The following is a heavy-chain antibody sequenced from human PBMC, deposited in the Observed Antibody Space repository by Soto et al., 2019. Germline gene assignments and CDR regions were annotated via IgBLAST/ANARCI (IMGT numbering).Heavy chain of an antibody. J-gene: IGHJ4*02. CDR3: ARATGTLRSRNCDY. CDR1: GGSISTVGHY. CDR2: IYHTGST. D-gene: IGHD1-1*01. Sequence: TLSLTCSVSGGSISTVGHYWTWVRQPPGKGLEWIGSIYHTGSTYYSKSLRSRLTMSVDTSKSQFSLRLSSVTAADTAVYYCARATGTLRSRNCDYWGQGSLVTVSS. V-gene: IGHV4-31*03.